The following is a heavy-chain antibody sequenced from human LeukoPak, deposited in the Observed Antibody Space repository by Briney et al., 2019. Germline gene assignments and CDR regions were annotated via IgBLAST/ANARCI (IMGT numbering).Heavy chain of an antibody. Sequence: ASVKVSCKASGYTFTGYYMHWVRQAPGQGLEWMGIINPSGGSTTYAQKFQGRVTMTRDTPTSTVYMELSSLRSEDTAVYYCSRDFYGSGSARNDYWGQGTLVTVSS. CDR1: GYTFTGYY. J-gene: IGHJ4*02. D-gene: IGHD3-10*01. CDR3: SRDFYGSGSARNDY. CDR2: INPSGGST. V-gene: IGHV1-46*01.